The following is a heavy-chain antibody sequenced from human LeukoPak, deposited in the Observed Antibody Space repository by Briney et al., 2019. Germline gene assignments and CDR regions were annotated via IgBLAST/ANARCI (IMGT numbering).Heavy chain of an antibody. Sequence: PGGSLRLSCAASGFTFSSYSMNWVRQAPGKGLEWVSYISRDSGTINYADSVEGRFTISRDNAKNSLYLQMNSLRDEDTAVYYCARYGGYDHGYWGQGTLVTVSS. V-gene: IGHV3-48*02. D-gene: IGHD5-12*01. CDR3: ARYGGYDHGY. J-gene: IGHJ4*02. CDR1: GFTFSSYS. CDR2: ISRDSGTI.